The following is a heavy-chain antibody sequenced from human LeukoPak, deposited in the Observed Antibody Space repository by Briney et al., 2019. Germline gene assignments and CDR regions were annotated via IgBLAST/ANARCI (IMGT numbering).Heavy chain of an antibody. J-gene: IGHJ5*02. Sequence: SETLSLTCTVSGGSTSSYYWSWIRQPPGKGLEWIGYIYYSGSTNYNPSLKSRVTISVDTSKDQFSLKLSSGTAADTAVYYCARDRAAKYYYDSSGYYYFNWFDPWGQGTVVTVSS. V-gene: IGHV4-59*01. CDR3: ARDRAAKYYYDSSGYYYFNWFDP. CDR2: IYYSGST. CDR1: GGSTSSYY. D-gene: IGHD3-22*01.